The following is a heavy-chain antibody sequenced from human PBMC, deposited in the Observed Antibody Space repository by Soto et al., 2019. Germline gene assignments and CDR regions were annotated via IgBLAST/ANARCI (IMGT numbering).Heavy chain of an antibody. J-gene: IGHJ4*02. V-gene: IGHV4-31*03. Sequence: QVQLQESGPGLVKPSQTLSLTCTVSGGSISSGGYYWSWIRQHPGKGLEWIGYIYYSGSTYYNPSLKSRVXMXVHXSKNQFSLKLSSVTAADTAVYYCARWPQLEPRFDYWGQGTLVTVSS. CDR1: GGSISSGGYY. CDR3: ARWPQLEPRFDY. CDR2: IYYSGST. D-gene: IGHD1-1*01.